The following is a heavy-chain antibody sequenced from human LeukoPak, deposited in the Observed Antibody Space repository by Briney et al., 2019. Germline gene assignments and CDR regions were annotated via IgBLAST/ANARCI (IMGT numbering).Heavy chain of an antibody. D-gene: IGHD1-26*01. CDR2: IYTTGST. V-gene: IGHV4-61*02. J-gene: IGHJ4*02. CDR3: ARGRSGNYSEFDY. CDR1: GGSITSGRYY. Sequence: PSETLSLTCTVSGGSITSGRYYWTWIRQPAGKGLEWIGRIYTTGSTNYKPSLKSRITISVDASKNQFSLKLASVTAADTAVYYCARGRSGNYSEFDYWGQGTLVTVSS.